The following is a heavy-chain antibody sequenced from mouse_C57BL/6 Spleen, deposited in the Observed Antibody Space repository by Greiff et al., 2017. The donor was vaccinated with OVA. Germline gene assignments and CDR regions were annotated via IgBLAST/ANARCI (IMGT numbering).Heavy chain of an antibody. D-gene: IGHD2-3*01. CDR3: ARGRWLLRGDAMDY. CDR2: IDPSDSYT. J-gene: IGHJ4*01. Sequence: VKLMESGAELVKPGASVKLSCKASGYTFTSYWMQWVKQRPGQGLEWIGEIDPSDSYTNYNQKFKGKATLTVDTSSSTAYMQLSSLTSEDSAVYYCARGRWLLRGDAMDYWGQGTSVTVSS. CDR1: GYTFTSYW. V-gene: IGHV1-50*01.